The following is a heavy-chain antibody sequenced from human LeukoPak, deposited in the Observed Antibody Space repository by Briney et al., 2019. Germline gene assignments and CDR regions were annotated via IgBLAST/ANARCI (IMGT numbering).Heavy chain of an antibody. J-gene: IGHJ4*02. V-gene: IGHV1-18*01. Sequence: ASVKVSCKASGYTFTSYGITWGRQAPGQGLELMGWISANKGNTNYAHKFQGRVTMTPDTSTRTAYMELSSLRSEPTAVYHCARERGQLVRGSFDSXGQGTLVXVSS. CDR2: ISANKGNT. D-gene: IGHD6-6*01. CDR3: ARERGQLVRGSFDS. CDR1: GYTFTSYG.